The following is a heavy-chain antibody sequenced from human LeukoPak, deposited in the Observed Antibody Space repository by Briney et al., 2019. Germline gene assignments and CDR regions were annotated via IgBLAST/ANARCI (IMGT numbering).Heavy chain of an antibody. D-gene: IGHD5-12*01. J-gene: IGHJ4*02. CDR1: GYTFTGYY. CDR3: ARAQDIVATISDY. Sequence: ASVKVSCKASGYTFTGYYMHWVRQAPGQGLEWMGWINPNSGGTNYAQKFQGRVTMTRDTSISTAYMELSRLRSDDTAVYYCARAQDIVATISDYWGQGTLVTVSS. V-gene: IGHV1-2*02. CDR2: INPNSGGT.